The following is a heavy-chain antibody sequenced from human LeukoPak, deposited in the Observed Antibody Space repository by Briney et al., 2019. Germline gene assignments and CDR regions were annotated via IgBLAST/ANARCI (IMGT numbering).Heavy chain of an antibody. CDR2: VHNNGET. V-gene: IGHV4-61*05. CDR1: GGSISSSSYY. D-gene: IGHD5-18*01. CDR3: ARQPAATAAFDI. J-gene: IGHJ3*02. Sequence: SETLSLTCTVSGGSISSSSYYWSWIRQPPGKGLEWIAYVHNNGETKHNPSLKSRDTISVDTPNNQISLRLSSVTAADTAMYYCARQPAATAAFDIWGLGTMVTVSS.